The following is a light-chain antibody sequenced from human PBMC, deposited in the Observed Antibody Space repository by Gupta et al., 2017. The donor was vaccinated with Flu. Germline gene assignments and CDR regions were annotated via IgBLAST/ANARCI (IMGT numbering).Light chain of an antibody. CDR1: QDISNY. CDR2: DAS. CDR3: QQDDNLPIT. J-gene: IGKJ5*01. Sequence: DIQMTQSPSSLSASVGDRVTITCQASQDISNYLNWYQQKPGKAPKLLIYDASNLETGVPSRFSGSGSGTDFTFTISSLQPEDIATYYCQQDDNLPITFGRGTRMEIK. V-gene: IGKV1-33*01.